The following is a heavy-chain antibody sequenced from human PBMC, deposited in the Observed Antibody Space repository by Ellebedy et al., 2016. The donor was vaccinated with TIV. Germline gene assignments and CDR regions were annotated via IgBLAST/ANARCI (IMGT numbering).Heavy chain of an antibody. J-gene: IGHJ4*02. V-gene: IGHV4-61*03. CDR1: GGSVTNAGYF. D-gene: IGHD4-23*01. CDR3: ARDSGTVVTL. CDR2: IYYNGRT. Sequence: MPSETLSLTCSVSGGSVTNAGYFWNWVRQHPGKGLEWIGYIYYNGRTSYNPSLKSRVTISLATSKDHFSLKLTSVTAADTALYYCARDSGTVVTLWGQGTPVTVSA.